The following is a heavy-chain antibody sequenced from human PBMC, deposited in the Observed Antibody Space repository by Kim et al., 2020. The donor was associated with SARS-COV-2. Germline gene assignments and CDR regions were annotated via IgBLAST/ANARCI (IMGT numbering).Heavy chain of an antibody. CDR3: ARPKRITMVRGVYDAFD. Sequence: GGSLRLSCAASGFTFSSYGMHWVRQAPGKGLEWVAVISYDGSNKYYADSVKGRFTISRDNSKNTLYLQMNSLRAEDTAVYYCARPKRITMVRGVYDAFD. D-gene: IGHD3-10*01. J-gene: IGHJ3*02. CDR2: ISYDGSNK. V-gene: IGHV3-33*05. CDR1: GFTFSSYG.